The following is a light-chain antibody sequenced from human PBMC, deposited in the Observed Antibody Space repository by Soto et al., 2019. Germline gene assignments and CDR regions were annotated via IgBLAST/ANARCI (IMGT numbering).Light chain of an antibody. CDR3: ATWDSSLGVVV. V-gene: IGLV1-51*01. CDR2: DNN. CDR1: TSNIGDNY. Sequence: QSVLTQPPSVSAAPRQKATISCSGGTSNIGDNYVCWYQQVPGIAPKLLIYDNNERPPAIPGRFSGSKSGTSATLGITVRQTGDEADYYCATWDSSLGVVVFGGGTKVTVL. J-gene: IGLJ2*01.